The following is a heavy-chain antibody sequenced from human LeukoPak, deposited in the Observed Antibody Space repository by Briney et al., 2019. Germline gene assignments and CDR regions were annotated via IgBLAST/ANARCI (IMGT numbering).Heavy chain of an antibody. CDR3: AGSEIVVPAAIYWFDP. D-gene: IGHD2-2*01. CDR2: ISSSSSYI. CDR1: GFTFSSYS. J-gene: IGHJ5*02. V-gene: IGHV3-21*01. Sequence: GGSLRLSCAASGFTFSSYSMNWVRQAPGKGLEWVSSISSSSSYIYYADSVKGRFTISRDNAKNSLYLQMNSLRAEDTAVYYCAGSEIVVPAAIYWFDPWGQGTLVTVSS.